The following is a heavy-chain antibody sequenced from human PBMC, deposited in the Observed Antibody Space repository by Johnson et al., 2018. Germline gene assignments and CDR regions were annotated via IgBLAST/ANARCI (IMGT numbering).Heavy chain of an antibody. V-gene: IGHV3-73*01. CDR3: AKPGYDYGDHGTSYDAFYMDV. D-gene: IGHD4-17*01. CDR1: GFTFSGSA. Sequence: VQLVQSGGGLVQPGGSLKLSCAASGFTFSGSAMHWVRQASGKGLEWVGRIRSKANSYATAYAASVKGRFTISRDNSKDTLYLQMNGLRAEDTAVYYCAKPGYDYGDHGTSYDAFYMDVWGKGTTVTVSS. J-gene: IGHJ6*03. CDR2: IRSKANSYAT.